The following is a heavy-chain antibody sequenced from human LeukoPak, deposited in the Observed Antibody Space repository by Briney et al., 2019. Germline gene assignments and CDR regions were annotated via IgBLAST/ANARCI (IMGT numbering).Heavy chain of an antibody. Sequence: SETLSLTCTVSGGSVSSSGYYWAWIRQPPGKGLEWIGTIYYSGSTYYNPSLKSRVTISVDTSKNQFSLKLSSVTAADTAVYYCARSYYYDSSGYYAGANWFDPWGQGTLVTVSS. CDR1: GGSVSSSGYY. D-gene: IGHD3-22*01. CDR2: IYYSGST. CDR3: ARSYYYDSSGYYAGANWFDP. V-gene: IGHV4-39*07. J-gene: IGHJ5*02.